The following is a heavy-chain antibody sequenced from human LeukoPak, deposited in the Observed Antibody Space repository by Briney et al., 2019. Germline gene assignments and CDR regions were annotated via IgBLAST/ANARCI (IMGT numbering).Heavy chain of an antibody. D-gene: IGHD1-26*01. V-gene: IGHV1-18*01. CDR1: GYTFTSYG. Sequence: GASVKVSCKASGYTFTSYGISWVRQAPGQGLVWMGWISAYNGNTNYAQKLQGRVTMTTDTSTSTAYMELRSLRSDDTAVYYCARVKSGSWAMGYYFDYWGQGTLVTVSS. CDR2: ISAYNGNT. CDR3: ARVKSGSWAMGYYFDY. J-gene: IGHJ4*02.